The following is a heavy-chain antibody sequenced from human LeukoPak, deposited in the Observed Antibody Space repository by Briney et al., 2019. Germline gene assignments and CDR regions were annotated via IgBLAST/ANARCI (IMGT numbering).Heavy chain of an antibody. J-gene: IGHJ6*02. D-gene: IGHD3-3*01. Sequence: GGSLRLSCAASGFTFSSYGMHWVRQAPGKGLEWVAVISYDGSNKYYADSVKGRFTISRDNSKNTLYLQMNSLRAEDTAVYYCAKRAFKVLRFSEWSIGVAGMDVWGQGTTVTVSS. CDR2: ISYDGSNK. V-gene: IGHV3-30*18. CDR1: GFTFSSYG. CDR3: AKRAFKVLRFSEWSIGVAGMDV.